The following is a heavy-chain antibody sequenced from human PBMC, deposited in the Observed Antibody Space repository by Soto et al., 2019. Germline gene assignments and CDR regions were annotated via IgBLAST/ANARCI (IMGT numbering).Heavy chain of an antibody. CDR2: IYYSGNT. D-gene: IGHD6-6*01. CDR3: ARVGGLAARTFDY. V-gene: IGHV4-59*01. CDR1: GGSISDFY. Sequence: PSETLSLTCTVSGGSISDFYWSWIRQPPGKGLEWIGYIYYSGNTNYNPSLKSRVTISVDTSKNQFSLNLRSMSPADTAVYYCARVGGLAARTFDYWGPGTLVTVSS. J-gene: IGHJ4*02.